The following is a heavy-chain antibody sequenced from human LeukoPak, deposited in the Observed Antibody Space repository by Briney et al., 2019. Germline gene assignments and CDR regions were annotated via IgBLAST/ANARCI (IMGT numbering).Heavy chain of an antibody. D-gene: IGHD3-10*01. J-gene: IGHJ4*02. V-gene: IGHV5-51*01. Sequence: GESLKISCKGSGYSFTSYWIGWVRQMPGKGLEWMGIIYPGDSDTRYSPSFQGQVTISADKSISTACLQWSSLKASDTAMYYCARTTMVRGTMGGFDYWGQGTLVTVSS. CDR2: IYPGDSDT. CDR1: GYSFTSYW. CDR3: ARTTMVRGTMGGFDY.